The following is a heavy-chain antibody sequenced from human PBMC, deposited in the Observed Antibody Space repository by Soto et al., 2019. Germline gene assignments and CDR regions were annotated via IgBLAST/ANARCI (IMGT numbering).Heavy chain of an antibody. D-gene: IGHD1-26*01. CDR1: GFTFSSYS. CDR3: AILRMGAPFDY. Sequence: GGSLRLSCAASGFTFSSYSMNWVRQAPGKGLEWVSYISSSSTIYYADSVKGRFTISRDNAKNSLYLQMNSLRDEDTAVYYCAILRMGAPFDYWGQGTLVTVSS. J-gene: IGHJ4*02. V-gene: IGHV3-48*02. CDR2: ISSSSTI.